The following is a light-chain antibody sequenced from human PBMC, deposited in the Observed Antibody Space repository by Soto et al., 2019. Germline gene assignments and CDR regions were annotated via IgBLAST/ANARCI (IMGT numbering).Light chain of an antibody. V-gene: IGKV3-15*01. J-gene: IGKJ2*01. CDR2: GAS. CDR3: QQYHNWPPQYT. Sequence: EIVMTQSPATLSLSPGERATLSCRASQTVASNIAWYRQKPGQAPRLLIHGASTRATGVSARFSGTGSGTEFTLTISSLQSEDFAVYYCQQYHNWPPQYTFGQGTRLQIK. CDR1: QTVASN.